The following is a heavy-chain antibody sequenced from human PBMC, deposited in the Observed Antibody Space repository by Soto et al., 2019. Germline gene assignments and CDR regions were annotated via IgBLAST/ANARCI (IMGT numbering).Heavy chain of an antibody. J-gene: IGHJ4*02. V-gene: IGHV3-66*01. CDR3: SRGASVTPGY. Sequence: GGSLRLSCAASGFTVSSNYMSWVRQAPGKGLEWVSVIYSDGSTYYTDSVKGRFTISRDYSKNTLYLQMNSLRAEDTAVYYCSRGASVTPGYWGQGTLVTVSS. CDR2: IYSDGST. CDR1: GFTVSSNY. D-gene: IGHD4-17*01.